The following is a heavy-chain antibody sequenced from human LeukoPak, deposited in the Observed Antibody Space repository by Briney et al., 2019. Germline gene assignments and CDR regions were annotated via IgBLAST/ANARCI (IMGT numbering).Heavy chain of an antibody. CDR1: GFIVNRNY. CDR3: ARSWDARLNFDY. J-gene: IGHJ4*02. V-gene: IGHV3-66*02. Sequence: GGSLRLSCAASGFIVNRNYMNWVHQVPGKGLEWVSVIYSDGSTHYADSVQGRFIISRDNSKNTVGLQMNDLRTEDTAVYYCARSWDARLNFDYWGQGTLVTVSS. CDR2: IYSDGST. D-gene: IGHD1-26*01.